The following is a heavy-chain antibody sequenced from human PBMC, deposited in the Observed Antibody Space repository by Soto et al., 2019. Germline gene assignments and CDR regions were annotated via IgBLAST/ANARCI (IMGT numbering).Heavy chain of an antibody. CDR2: ISSGSSYI. CDR1: GFTFSGYT. J-gene: IGHJ4*02. D-gene: IGHD3-10*01. Sequence: GGSLRLSCAASGFTFSGYTMNWVRQAPGKELEWVSSISSGSSYIYYADSLKGRFTISRDNAKNSLYLQMNSLRAEDTAVYYCARDSIGYDSGSYLRFDYWGQGTLVTVSS. CDR3: ARDSIGYDSGSYLRFDY. V-gene: IGHV3-21*01.